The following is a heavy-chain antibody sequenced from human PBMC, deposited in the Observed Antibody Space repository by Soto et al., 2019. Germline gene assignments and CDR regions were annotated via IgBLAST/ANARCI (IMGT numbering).Heavy chain of an antibody. Sequence: EVQLVESGGGLVQPGGSLRLSCAASGFTFNTYWMHWVRQAPGKGLVWVSRINTDGSTTNYADSVEGRFTISRDNAKNTLYLQMNSLRAEETAVYYCARVGVGAYHFDYWGQGTLVTVSS. V-gene: IGHV3-74*01. CDR2: INTDGSTT. D-gene: IGHD1-26*01. J-gene: IGHJ4*02. CDR1: GFTFNTYW. CDR3: ARVGVGAYHFDY.